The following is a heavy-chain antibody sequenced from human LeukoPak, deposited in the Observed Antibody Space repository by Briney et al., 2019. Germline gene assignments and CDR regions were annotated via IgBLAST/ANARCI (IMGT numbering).Heavy chain of an antibody. Sequence: SETLSLTCGASGGSISNTNWWSWVRQPPGQGLEWIGEISLSGLTNYNPSLKSRVTVSLDKSKNHLSLNLTSVTAADTAVYYCSRENGAFSPFGYWGQGTLVTAPS. D-gene: IGHD2-8*01. CDR1: GGSISNTNW. CDR3: SRENGAFSPFGY. V-gene: IGHV4-4*02. J-gene: IGHJ4*02. CDR2: ISLSGLT.